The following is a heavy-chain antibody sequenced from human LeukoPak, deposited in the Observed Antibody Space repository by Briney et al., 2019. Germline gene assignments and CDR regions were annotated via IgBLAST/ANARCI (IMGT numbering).Heavy chain of an antibody. CDR1: GYTFSSYA. CDR3: ARLFGGANDAFDI. CDR2: ISAYNGNS. J-gene: IGHJ3*02. V-gene: IGHV1-18*01. Sequence: ASVKVSCKASGYTFSSYAISWVRQAPGQGLEWMGWISAYNGNSNSAQKIQGRVTMTTDTSTRTAYMELSNLRSDDTAVYYCARLFGGANDAFDIWGQGTIVTVSS. D-gene: IGHD2-21*01.